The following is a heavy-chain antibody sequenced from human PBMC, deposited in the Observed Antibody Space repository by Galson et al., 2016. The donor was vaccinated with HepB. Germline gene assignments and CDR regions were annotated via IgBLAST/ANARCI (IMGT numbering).Heavy chain of an antibody. CDR3: ARGSYYGSGSYGIYFDY. Sequence: SLRLSCAASGFTFNNYWMSWVRQAPGKGLEWVANIKRAGTEKYYLDSVEGRVTVPRDNAKNSLSMQMDSLRAEDTAVYYCARGSYYGSGSYGIYFDYWGQGTLVTVSS. V-gene: IGHV3-7*04. CDR1: GFTFNNYW. J-gene: IGHJ4*02. D-gene: IGHD3-10*01. CDR2: IKRAGTEK.